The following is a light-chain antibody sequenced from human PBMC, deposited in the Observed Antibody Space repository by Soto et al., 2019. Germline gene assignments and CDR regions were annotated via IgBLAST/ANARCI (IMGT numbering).Light chain of an antibody. V-gene: IGLV2-14*01. CDR2: EVS. CDR3: FSYRSTGILL. J-gene: IGLJ2*01. CDR1: SSDVGGYNF. Sequence: QSALTHPASGSGSPGQSITISCIGTSSDVGGYNFVSWYQQHPGKAPKLMIYEVSNRPSGVSTRFSGSKSGNTASLTISGLQAEDEADYYCFSYRSTGILLFGGGTKLTVL.